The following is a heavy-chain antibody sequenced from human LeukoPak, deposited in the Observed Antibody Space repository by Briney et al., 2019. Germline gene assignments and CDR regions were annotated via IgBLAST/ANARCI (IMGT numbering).Heavy chain of an antibody. J-gene: IGHJ4*02. CDR2: ISAYNGNT. Sequence: ASVTVSCKASGYTFTSYGISWVRQAPGQGLEWMGWISAYNGNTNYAQKLQGRVTMTTDTSTSTAYMELRSLRSDDTAVYYCARDGPIVVVPAGYDYWGQGTLVTVSS. V-gene: IGHV1-18*01. CDR3: ARDGPIVVVPAGYDY. D-gene: IGHD2-2*01. CDR1: GYTFTSYG.